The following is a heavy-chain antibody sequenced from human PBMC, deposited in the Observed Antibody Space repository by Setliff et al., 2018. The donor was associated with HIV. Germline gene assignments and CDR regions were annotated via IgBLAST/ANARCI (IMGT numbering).Heavy chain of an antibody. CDR3: AGDYAGSGRPFDY. CDR2: IYHSGST. Sequence: PSETLSLTCAVSGYSISSGYYWGWIRQPPGKGLEWIGSIYHSGSTYYNPSLKSRVTISVDTSKNQLSLKLTSVTAADTAVYFCAGDYAGSGRPFDYWGQGTLVTVSS. V-gene: IGHV4-38-2*01. CDR1: GYSISSGYY. J-gene: IGHJ4*02. D-gene: IGHD4-17*01.